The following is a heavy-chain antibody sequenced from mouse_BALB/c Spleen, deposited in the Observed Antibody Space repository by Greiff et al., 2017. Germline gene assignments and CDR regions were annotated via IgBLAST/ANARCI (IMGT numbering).Heavy chain of an antibody. J-gene: IGHJ1*01. D-gene: IGHD1-1*01. Sequence: VQLKESGAELVRPGALVKLSCKASGFNIKDYYMHWVKQRPEQGLEWIGWIDPENGNTIYDPKFQGKASITADTSSNTAYLQLSSLTSEDTAVYYCARFITTVVRYFDVWGAGTTVTVSS. CDR1: GFNIKDYY. CDR2: IDPENGNT. V-gene: IGHV14-1*02. CDR3: ARFITTVVRYFDV.